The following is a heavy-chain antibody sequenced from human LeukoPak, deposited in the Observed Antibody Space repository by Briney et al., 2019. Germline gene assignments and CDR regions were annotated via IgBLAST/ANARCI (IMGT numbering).Heavy chain of an antibody. D-gene: IGHD3-10*01. J-gene: IGHJ4*02. CDR2: ISSSGTTT. V-gene: IGHV3-11*04. CDR1: GFTFRNYA. Sequence: AGGSLRLSCIASGFTFRNYALSWVRQAPGKGLEWVSYISSSGTTTHYADSVKGRFTISRDNAKNSLFLQMSALRAEDTAVYYCARVRGSYCSDYWGQGILVTVSS. CDR3: ARVRGSYCSDY.